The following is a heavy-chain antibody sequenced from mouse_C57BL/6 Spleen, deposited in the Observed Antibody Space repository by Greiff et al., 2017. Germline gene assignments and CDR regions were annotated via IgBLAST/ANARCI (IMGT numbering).Heavy chain of an antibody. D-gene: IGHD1-1*01. Sequence: VQLQQSGPELVKPGDSVKISCKASGYSFTGYFMNWVMQSHGKSLEWIGRINPYNGDTFYNQKFKGKATWTEDKSSSTAHMELRRLTSADSAVYYSARLTTVETWFAYWGQGTLVTVSA. J-gene: IGHJ3*01. V-gene: IGHV1-20*01. CDR2: INPYNGDT. CDR3: ARLTTVETWFAY. CDR1: GYSFTGYF.